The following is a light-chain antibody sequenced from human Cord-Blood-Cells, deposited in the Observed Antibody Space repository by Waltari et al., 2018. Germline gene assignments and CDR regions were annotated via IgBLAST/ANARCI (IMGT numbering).Light chain of an antibody. CDR1: SSDVGGYNY. Sequence: QSALTQPRSVSGSPGQSVTISCTGTSSDVGGYNYVSWYQQHPGKAPKLMIYDVSNRPSGVPDRFSGSKSGNTASLTISGLQAEDEADYYCCSYAGSYVFGTGIKVTVL. V-gene: IGLV2-11*01. CDR2: DVS. J-gene: IGLJ1*01. CDR3: CSYAGSYV.